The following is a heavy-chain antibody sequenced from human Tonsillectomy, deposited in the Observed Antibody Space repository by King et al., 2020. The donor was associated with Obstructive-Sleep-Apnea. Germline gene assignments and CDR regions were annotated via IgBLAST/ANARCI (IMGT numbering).Heavy chain of an antibody. J-gene: IGHJ4*02. CDR1: GGSISSSRNY. Sequence: LQLQESGPGLVKPSETLSLTCYVSGGSISSSRNYWGWIRQPPGKGLEWIGSIYYSGSTFYNPSLKSRVTISVDTSKNQFSLKVSSVTAADTAVYSCARDWGQPDYWGQGTLVTVSS. CDR2: IYYSGST. D-gene: IGHD3-16*01. V-gene: IGHV4-39*07. CDR3: ARDWGQPDY.